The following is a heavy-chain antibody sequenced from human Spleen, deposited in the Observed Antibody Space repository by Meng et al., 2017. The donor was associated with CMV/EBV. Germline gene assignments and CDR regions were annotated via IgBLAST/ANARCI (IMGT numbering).Heavy chain of an antibody. CDR3: ARDPAFSSFDY. V-gene: IGHV3-7*01. Sequence: GRSLRLSCAASGFTFRSYWMTWVRQAPGKGPEFVANINLDGSTRNYLGSVKGRFTISRDNAQASLYLQMNSPRPEDTAVYYCARDPAFSSFDYWGQGTLVTVSS. CDR2: INLDGSTR. J-gene: IGHJ4*02. CDR1: GFTFRSYW. D-gene: IGHD3-3*02.